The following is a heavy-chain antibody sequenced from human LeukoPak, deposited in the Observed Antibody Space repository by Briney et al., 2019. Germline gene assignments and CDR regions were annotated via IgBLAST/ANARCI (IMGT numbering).Heavy chain of an antibody. V-gene: IGHV3-21*01. J-gene: IGHJ5*02. D-gene: IGHD3-10*01. CDR2: ISSSSSYI. CDR3: ARDGDGSGSYFDENVFEDWFDP. CDR1: GFTFSSYS. Sequence: GGSLRLSCAASGFTFSSYSMNWVRHAPGKGLESVSSISSSSSYIYYADSVKGRFTISRDNAKNSLYLQMNSLRAEDTAVYYCARDGDGSGSYFDENVFEDWFDPWGQGTLVTVSS.